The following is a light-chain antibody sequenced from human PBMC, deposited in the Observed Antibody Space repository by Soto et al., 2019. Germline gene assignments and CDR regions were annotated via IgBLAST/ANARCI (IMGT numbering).Light chain of an antibody. J-gene: IGKJ4*01. Sequence: EIVLTQSPSTLSLSPGERATLSCRASQSISRYLAWYQQSPGQAPRLLIHDASNRATGIPARFSGIGSETDFTLTISSLEPEDFGVYACQERVSWPPLSFGGGTKVVNK. V-gene: IGKV3-11*01. CDR2: DAS. CDR3: QERVSWPPLS. CDR1: QSISRY.